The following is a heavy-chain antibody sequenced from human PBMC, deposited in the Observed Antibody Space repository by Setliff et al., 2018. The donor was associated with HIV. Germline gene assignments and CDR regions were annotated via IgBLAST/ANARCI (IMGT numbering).Heavy chain of an antibody. V-gene: IGHV1-24*01. Sequence: GASVKVSCKVSGYTLTELSIHWVRQAPGKGLEWMGGFVPEHSETIYAQKFQGRVTMTEDTSTDTAQMELSGLTFEDTAVYYCAKGPNFEDAFDIWGQGTVVTVSS. CDR1: GYTLTELS. CDR3: AKGPNFEDAFDI. D-gene: IGHD2-8*01. CDR2: FVPEHSET. J-gene: IGHJ3*02.